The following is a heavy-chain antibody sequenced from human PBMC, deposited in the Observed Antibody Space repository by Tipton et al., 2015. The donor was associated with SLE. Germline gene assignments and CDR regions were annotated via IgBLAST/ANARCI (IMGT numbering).Heavy chain of an antibody. D-gene: IGHD6-19*01. CDR3: ARDLGLEQWPEVRFDS. CDR2: INTDGRTT. Sequence: SLRLSCAASGFTFSTYWMHWVRQAPGKGLVWVARINTDGRTTSYADSVKGRFTISRDNAKDTLYLQMNSLTAEDTAVYYCARDLGLEQWPEVRFDSWGQGTLVTVSS. J-gene: IGHJ5*01. V-gene: IGHV3-74*01. CDR1: GFTFSTYW.